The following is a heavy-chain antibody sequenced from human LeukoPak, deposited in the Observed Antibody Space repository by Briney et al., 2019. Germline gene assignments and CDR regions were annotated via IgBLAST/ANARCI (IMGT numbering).Heavy chain of an antibody. D-gene: IGHD3-3*01. J-gene: IGHJ4*02. CDR3: ARGYDFWSGYYTGMITDY. CDR2: IYSGGST. V-gene: IGHV3-53*01. Sequence: PGGSLRLSCAASGFTVSSNYMSWVRQAPGKGLEWVSVIYSGGSTYYADSVKGRFTISRDNSKNTLYLQMNSLRAEDTAVYYCARGYDFWSGYYTGMITDYWGQGTPVTVSS. CDR1: GFTVSSNY.